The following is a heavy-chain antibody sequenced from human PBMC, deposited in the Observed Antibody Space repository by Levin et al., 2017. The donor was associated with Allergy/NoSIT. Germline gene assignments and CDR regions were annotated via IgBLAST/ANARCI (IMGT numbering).Heavy chain of an antibody. J-gene: IGHJ6*02. D-gene: IGHD3-22*01. Sequence: GESLKISCKASGYTFSGYYIHWVRQAPGQGLEWMGWINPTNGDTNYEQKFRGRVTMTRDTSISTAYMEVARLRSDDSAVYYCARQPLYYLETSGGMDVWGQGTTVTVSS. CDR2: INPTNGDT. V-gene: IGHV1-2*02. CDR3: ARQPLYYLETSGGMDV. CDR1: GYTFSGYY.